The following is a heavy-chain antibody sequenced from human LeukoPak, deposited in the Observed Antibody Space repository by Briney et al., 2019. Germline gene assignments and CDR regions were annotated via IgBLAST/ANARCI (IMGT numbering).Heavy chain of an antibody. J-gene: IGHJ5*02. CDR3: AKAPYGSGSYYVNL. V-gene: IGHV3-23*01. D-gene: IGHD3-10*01. CDR2: IRVAGDIT. Sequence: PGGSLRLSCAASGFTFSTYAMSWVRQAPGKGLEWVSAIRVAGDITDYADSVKGRFTISRDNSKNILYLQMSSMRAEDTAIYYCAKAPYGSGSYYVNLWGQGTLVTVSS. CDR1: GFTFSTYA.